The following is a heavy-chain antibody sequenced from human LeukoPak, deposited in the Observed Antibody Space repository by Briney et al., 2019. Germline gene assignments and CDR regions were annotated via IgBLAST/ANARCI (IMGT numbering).Heavy chain of an antibody. CDR1: GGSINSYY. Sequence: PSETLSLTCTVSGGSINSYYWNWIRQSPGQGLEGIGFIYSAGSTNYNPSLKSRVAISVDTSQNQFSLKLSSVTAADTAVYYCARGGTTTWRIGYYFDYWGQGALVTVSS. J-gene: IGHJ4*02. CDR2: IYSAGST. D-gene: IGHD1-1*01. V-gene: IGHV4-59*01. CDR3: ARGGTTTWRIGYYFDY.